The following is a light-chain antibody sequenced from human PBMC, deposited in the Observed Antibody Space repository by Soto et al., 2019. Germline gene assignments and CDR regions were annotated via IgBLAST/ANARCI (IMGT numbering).Light chain of an antibody. Sequence: EIVLTQSPATLSLSPGERATLSCRASQSVTSYLAWYQQKPGQAPRLLIDGAASRATGIPDRFSGSGSGTEFTLTISSLQSEDFAVYYCQQYINLWTFGQGTKVHIK. CDR2: GAA. J-gene: IGKJ1*01. CDR3: QQYINLWT. V-gene: IGKV3D-15*01. CDR1: QSVTSY.